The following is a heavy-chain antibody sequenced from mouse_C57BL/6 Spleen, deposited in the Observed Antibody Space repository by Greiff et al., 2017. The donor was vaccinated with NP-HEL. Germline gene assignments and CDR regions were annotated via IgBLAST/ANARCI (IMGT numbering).Heavy chain of an antibody. CDR1: GFSLTSYG. J-gene: IGHJ4*01. D-gene: IGHD1-1*01. V-gene: IGHV2-2*01. CDR3: ARKGLRSSYYYAMDY. Sequence: VQRVESGPGLVQPSQSLSITCTVSGFSLTSYGVHWVRQSPGKGLEWLGVIWSGGSTDYNAAFISRLSISKDNSKSQVFFKMNSLQADDTAIYYCARKGLRSSYYYAMDYWGQGTSVTVSS. CDR2: IWSGGST.